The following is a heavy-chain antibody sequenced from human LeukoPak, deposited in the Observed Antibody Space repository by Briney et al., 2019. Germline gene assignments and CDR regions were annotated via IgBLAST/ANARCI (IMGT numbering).Heavy chain of an antibody. V-gene: IGHV1-69*13. CDR2: IIPIFGTA. D-gene: IGHD5-12*01. J-gene: IGHJ4*02. CDR1: GGTFSSYA. Sequence: SVKVSCKASGGTFSSYAISWVRQAPGQGLEWTGGIIPIFGTANYAQKFQGRVTITADESTSTAYMELSSLRSEDTAVYYCARKDIVATITPFDCWGQGTLVTVSS. CDR3: ARKDIVATITPFDC.